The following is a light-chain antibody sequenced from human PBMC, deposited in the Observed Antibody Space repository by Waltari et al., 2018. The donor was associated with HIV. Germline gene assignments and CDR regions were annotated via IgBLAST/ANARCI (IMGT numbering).Light chain of an antibody. Sequence: QSALTQPASVSGSPGQSITISCTGTSSDVGGYDYVSWYHQHPGKAPKLMIYEVSSRPSVVSHRFSGSKSGNTASLTISGLQAEDEADYYCSSYTSRNTHVFGTGTKVTVL. J-gene: IGLJ1*01. CDR3: SSYTSRNTHV. CDR1: SSDVGGYDY. CDR2: EVS. V-gene: IGLV2-14*01.